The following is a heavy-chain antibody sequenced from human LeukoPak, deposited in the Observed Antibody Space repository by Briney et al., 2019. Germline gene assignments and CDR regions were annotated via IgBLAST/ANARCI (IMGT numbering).Heavy chain of an antibody. D-gene: IGHD2-2*01. CDR3: ARDRAGCSSTSCYAPNDY. CDR2: ISSGGYTI. J-gene: IGHJ4*02. V-gene: IGHV3-48*03. CDR1: GFTFSSYE. Sequence: GGSLRLSCAASGFTFSSYEMNWVRQAPGKGLEWVSYISSGGYTIYYADSVKGRFTISRDNAKNSLYLQMNSLRAEDTAVYYCARDRAGCSSTSCYAPNDYWGQGTLVTVSS.